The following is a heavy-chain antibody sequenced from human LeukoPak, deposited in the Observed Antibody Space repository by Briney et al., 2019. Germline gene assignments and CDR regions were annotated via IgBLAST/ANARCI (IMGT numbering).Heavy chain of an antibody. Sequence: SETLSLTCTVSGGSISSGSYYWSWIRQPAGKGLEWIGRIYTSGSTNYNPSLNSRVPISVDTSKNQFSLKLSSVTAADTAVYYCARKGGGNWFDPWGQGTLVTVSS. CDR2: IYTSGST. CDR1: GGSISSGSYY. J-gene: IGHJ5*02. D-gene: IGHD3-16*01. CDR3: ARKGGGNWFDP. V-gene: IGHV4-61*02.